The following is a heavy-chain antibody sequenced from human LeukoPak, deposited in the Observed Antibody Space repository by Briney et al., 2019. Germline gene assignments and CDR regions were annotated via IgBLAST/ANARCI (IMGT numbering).Heavy chain of an antibody. J-gene: IGHJ4*02. CDR1: GYSFSNYW. Sequence: GESLKISCKGSGYSFSNYWIGWVRQMPGKGLEWMGIMNPGASDTRYSPSFQGQVTISADRSISTAYLQWSSLEASDTAMYYCARSLSSGYDNYFDYWGQGTLVIVSS. V-gene: IGHV5-51*01. D-gene: IGHD3-22*01. CDR2: MNPGASDT. CDR3: ARSLSSGYDNYFDY.